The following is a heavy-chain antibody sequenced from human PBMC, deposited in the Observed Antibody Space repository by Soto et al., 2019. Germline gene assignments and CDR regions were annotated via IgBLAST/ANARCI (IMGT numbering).Heavy chain of an antibody. Sequence: PGGSLRLSCAASGFTFSSYAMSWVRQAPGKGLEWVSAISGSGGSTYYADSVKGRFTISRDNSKNTLYLQMNSLRAEDTAVYYCAKGEYSSSWPTYNWFDPWGQGTLVTVSS. D-gene: IGHD6-13*01. CDR1: GFTFSSYA. CDR3: AKGEYSSSWPTYNWFDP. CDR2: ISGSGGST. V-gene: IGHV3-23*01. J-gene: IGHJ5*02.